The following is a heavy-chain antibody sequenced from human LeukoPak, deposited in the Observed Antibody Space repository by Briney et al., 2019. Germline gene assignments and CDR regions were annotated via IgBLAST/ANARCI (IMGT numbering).Heavy chain of an antibody. CDR1: GGSISSGGYY. Sequence: PSETLSLTCTVSGGSISSGGYYWSWIRQHPGEGLEWIGYIYYSGSTYYNPSLKSRVTISVDTSKNQFSPKLSSVTAADTAVYYCARDTPYYGSGSYHDAFDIWGQGTMVTVSS. J-gene: IGHJ3*02. CDR2: IYYSGST. D-gene: IGHD3-10*01. CDR3: ARDTPYYGSGSYHDAFDI. V-gene: IGHV4-31*03.